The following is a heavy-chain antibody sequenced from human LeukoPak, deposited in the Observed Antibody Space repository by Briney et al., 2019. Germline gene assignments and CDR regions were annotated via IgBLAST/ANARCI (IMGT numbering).Heavy chain of an antibody. D-gene: IGHD4-23*01. Sequence: SETLSLTCTVSGGSISSYYWSWIRQPPGKGLEWIGYIYYSGSTNYNPSLKSRVTISVDTSTNQLSLRLSSVTAADTAVYYCAREQDYGGYDYWGQGTLVTVSS. J-gene: IGHJ4*02. V-gene: IGHV4-59*01. CDR3: AREQDYGGYDY. CDR2: IYYSGST. CDR1: GGSISSYY.